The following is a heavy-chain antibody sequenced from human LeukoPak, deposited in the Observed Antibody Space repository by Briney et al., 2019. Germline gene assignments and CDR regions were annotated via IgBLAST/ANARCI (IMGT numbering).Heavy chain of an antibody. V-gene: IGHV3-48*03. J-gene: IGHJ4*02. CDR1: GFTFSTYE. Sequence: PGGSLRLSCAASGFTFSTYEMNWVRQAPGKGLEWVSYISSSGGTIHYSDSVKGRFTISRDNAKNSLYLQMNSLRAEDTAVYYCARENGYSYGYFDYWGQGTLVTVSS. CDR3: ARENGYSYGYFDY. D-gene: IGHD5-18*01. CDR2: ISSSGGTI.